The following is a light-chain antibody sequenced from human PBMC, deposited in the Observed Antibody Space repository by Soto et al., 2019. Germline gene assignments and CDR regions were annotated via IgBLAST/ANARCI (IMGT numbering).Light chain of an antibody. J-gene: IGKJ1*01. V-gene: IGKV3-20*01. CDR2: GVS. Sequence: IVIAYSSGTLSLSPGETATLPRRASQSVAGNLAWYQQKPGQPPRLLIYGVSTRATGVPARFSGSGSETDFTLTITRLETEDFAVYYCQQYSSSRTFGQGTKVDIK. CDR3: QQYSSSRT. CDR1: QSVAGN.